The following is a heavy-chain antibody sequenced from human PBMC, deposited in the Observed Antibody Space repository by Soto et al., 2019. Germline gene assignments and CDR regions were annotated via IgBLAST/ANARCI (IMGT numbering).Heavy chain of an antibody. CDR1: GFTFSSYS. CDR3: VRRYFSGGRCSKDY. D-gene: IGHD2-15*01. Sequence: LRLSCAASGFTFSSYSMNWVRQAPGKGLEWVSSISSSSSYIYYADSVKGRFTISRDNAKNSLYLQMNSLRAEDTAVYYCVRRYFSGGRCSKDYWGQGSLVTGSS. V-gene: IGHV3-21*01. CDR2: ISSSSSYI. J-gene: IGHJ4*02.